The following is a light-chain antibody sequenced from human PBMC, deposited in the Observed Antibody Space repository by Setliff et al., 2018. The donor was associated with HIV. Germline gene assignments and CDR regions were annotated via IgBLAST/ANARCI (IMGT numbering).Light chain of an antibody. CDR1: QSVSSSY. Sequence: EIVLTQSPGTLSLSPGERATLSCRASQSVSSSYLAWYQQKPGQAPRLLIYGASSRATGIPDRFSGSGSGTDFTLTISRLEPEDFAVYYCRQYGSSLFTVGPGTKVDIK. J-gene: IGKJ3*01. V-gene: IGKV3-20*01. CDR2: GAS. CDR3: RQYGSSLFT.